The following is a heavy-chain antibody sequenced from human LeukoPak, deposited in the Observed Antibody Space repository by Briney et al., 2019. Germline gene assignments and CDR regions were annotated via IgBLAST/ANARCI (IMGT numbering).Heavy chain of an antibody. Sequence: SETLSLTCTVSGGSISSSSYSWGWIRQPPGKGLEWIGSIYYSGSTYYNPSLKSRVTISVDTSRNQFSLKLSSVTAADTAVYYCARWHYDFWSGQHPADFDYWGQGTLVTVSS. CDR3: ARWHYDFWSGQHPADFDY. V-gene: IGHV4-39*01. CDR1: GGSISSSSYS. CDR2: IYYSGST. J-gene: IGHJ4*02. D-gene: IGHD3-3*01.